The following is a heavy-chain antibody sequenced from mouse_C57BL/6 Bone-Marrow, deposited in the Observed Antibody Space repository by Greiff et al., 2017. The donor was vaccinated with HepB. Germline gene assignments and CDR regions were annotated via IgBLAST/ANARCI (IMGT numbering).Heavy chain of an antibody. CDR1: GFNIKDDY. Sequence: EVQLQQSGAELVRPGASVKLSCTASGFNIKDDYMHWVKQRPEQGLEWIGWIDPENGDTEYASKFQGTATITADTSSNTAYLQLSSLTSEDTAVYYCTTRESNYVWFAYWGQGTLVTVSA. CDR3: TTRESNYVWFAY. V-gene: IGHV14-4*01. D-gene: IGHD2-5*01. CDR2: IDPENGDT. J-gene: IGHJ3*01.